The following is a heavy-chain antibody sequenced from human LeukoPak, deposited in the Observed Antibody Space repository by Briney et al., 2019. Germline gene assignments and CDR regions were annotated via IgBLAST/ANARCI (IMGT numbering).Heavy chain of an antibody. CDR2: INHSGST. V-gene: IGHV4-34*01. J-gene: IGHJ4*02. Sequence: SETLSLTCAVYGGSFSGYYWSWIRQPPGKGLEWIGEINHSGSTNYNPSLKSRVTISVDTPKNQFSLKLSSVTAADTAVYYCARGREVASAYYFDYWGQGTLVTVSS. D-gene: IGHD2-15*01. CDR1: GGSFSGYY. CDR3: ARGREVASAYYFDY.